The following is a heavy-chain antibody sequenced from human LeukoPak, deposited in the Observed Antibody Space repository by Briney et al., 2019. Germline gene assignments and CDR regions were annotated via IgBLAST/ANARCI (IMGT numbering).Heavy chain of an antibody. CDR2: IYYSGST. CDR1: GGSISSYY. J-gene: IGHJ6*03. V-gene: IGHV4-59*08. Sequence: SETLSLTCTVSGGSISSYYWSWIRQPPGKGLEWIGYIYYSGSTNYNPSLKSRVTISVDTSKNQFSLKLSSVTAADTAVYYCVRAARERLWFGDLYYMDVWGKGTTVTISS. D-gene: IGHD3-10*01. CDR3: VRAARERLWFGDLYYMDV.